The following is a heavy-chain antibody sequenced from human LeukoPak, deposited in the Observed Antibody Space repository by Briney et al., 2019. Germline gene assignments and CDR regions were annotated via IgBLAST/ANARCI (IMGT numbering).Heavy chain of an antibody. Sequence: GGSLRLSCAASEFTFSHHWMTWVRQAPGKGLEWVSGISGSGGSTYYVDSVKGRFTISRDNSKNTLYLQMNSLTVEDTAIYYCAKGSISGVVLVPATCAPNDYWGQGTLVTVSS. V-gene: IGHV3-23*01. CDR2: ISGSGGST. CDR3: AKGSISGVVLVPATCAPNDY. CDR1: EFTFSHHW. D-gene: IGHD2-15*01. J-gene: IGHJ4*02.